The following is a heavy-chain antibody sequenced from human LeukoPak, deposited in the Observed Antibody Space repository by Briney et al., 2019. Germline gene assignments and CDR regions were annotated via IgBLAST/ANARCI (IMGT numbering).Heavy chain of an antibody. CDR1: GFTFTSYA. Sequence: GGSLRLSCAASGFTFTSYAMSWVRQAPGKGLEWVSAISGSGGSTYYADSVKGRFTISRDNSKNTLYLQMNSLRAEDTAVYYCARDAFIRSDSPVDYWGQGTLVTVSS. CDR3: ARDAFIRSDSPVDY. D-gene: IGHD1-26*01. CDR2: ISGSGGST. J-gene: IGHJ4*02. V-gene: IGHV3-23*01.